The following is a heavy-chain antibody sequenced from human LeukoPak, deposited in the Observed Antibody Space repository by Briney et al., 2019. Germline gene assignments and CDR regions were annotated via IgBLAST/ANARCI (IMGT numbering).Heavy chain of an antibody. V-gene: IGHV3-30-3*01. Sequence: GGSLRLSCAASGFTFSSYAMHGVRQAPGKGLEWVAVISYDGSNKYYADSVKGRFTISRDNSKNTLYLQMNSLRAEDTAVYYCARDEGEVTSFDYWGQGTLVTASS. D-gene: IGHD4-23*01. CDR1: GFTFSSYA. CDR3: ARDEGEVTSFDY. CDR2: ISYDGSNK. J-gene: IGHJ4*02.